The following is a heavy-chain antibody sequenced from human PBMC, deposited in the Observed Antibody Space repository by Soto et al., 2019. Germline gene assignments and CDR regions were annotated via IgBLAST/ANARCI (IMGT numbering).Heavy chain of an antibody. CDR2: INPNSGGT. D-gene: IGHD4-17*01. CDR3: ARGYGVYYYYGMHV. J-gene: IGHJ6*02. V-gene: IGHV1-2*02. Sequence: ASVKVSCKASGYTFTGYYMHWVRQAPGQGLEWMGWINPNSGGTNYAQKFQGRVTMTRDTSISTAYMELSRLRSDDTAVYYCARGYGVYYYYGMHVWGQAPTVTVSS. CDR1: GYTFTGYY.